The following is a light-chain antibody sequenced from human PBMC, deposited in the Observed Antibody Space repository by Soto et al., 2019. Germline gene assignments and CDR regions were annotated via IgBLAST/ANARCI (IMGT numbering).Light chain of an antibody. Sequence: EIVLTQSPGTLSLSPGERATLSCRASQYVSTTFFAWYQQKPGQAPRLLIYDTSNRATGIPDRFSGSGSGTDFTLTISRPEPEDFAVYYCQQYGSSGTFGQGTKVEIK. CDR2: DTS. J-gene: IGKJ1*01. V-gene: IGKV3-20*01. CDR1: QYVSTTF. CDR3: QQYGSSGT.